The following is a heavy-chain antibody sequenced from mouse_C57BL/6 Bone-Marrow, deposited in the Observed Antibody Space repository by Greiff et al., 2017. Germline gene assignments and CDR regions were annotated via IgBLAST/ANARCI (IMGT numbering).Heavy chain of an antibody. J-gene: IGHJ4*01. Sequence: EVTLQASGGGLVQPGGSLSLSCAASGFTFTDYYMSWVRQPPGKALEWLGFIRNKANGYTTEYSASVKGRFTISRDNSQSILYLQLNALRAEDSATYYCASLNDDDDGYYAMDYWGQGTSVTVSS. D-gene: IGHD2-4*01. V-gene: IGHV7-3*01. CDR2: IRNKANGYTT. CDR3: ASLNDDDDGYYAMDY. CDR1: GFTFTDYY.